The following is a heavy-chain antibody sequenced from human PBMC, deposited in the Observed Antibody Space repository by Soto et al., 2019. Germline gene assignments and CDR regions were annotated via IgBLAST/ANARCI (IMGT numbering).Heavy chain of an antibody. CDR1: GGSINSHY. Sequence: SETLSLTCTVSGGSINSHYWSWIRQPPGKGLEWIGYIYYSGSTNYNPSLKSRVTISVDTSKNQFSLKLSSVTAADTAMYYCAREPTRGYSYGLDPWGQGTLVTVSS. CDR3: AREPTRGYSYGLDP. CDR2: IYYSGST. J-gene: IGHJ5*02. V-gene: IGHV4-59*11. D-gene: IGHD5-18*01.